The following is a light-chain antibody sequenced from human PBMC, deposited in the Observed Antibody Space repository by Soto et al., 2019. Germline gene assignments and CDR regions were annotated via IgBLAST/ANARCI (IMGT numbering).Light chain of an antibody. J-gene: IGKJ4*01. V-gene: IGKV1-39*01. Sequence: DIQMTQSPSSLSASVGDRVTITCRASQSISRHLNWYEQKPGKAPKLLIYAASSLQSGVPSRFSGSGSGTDFTLTISSLEPEDFATYYCQQSSRTPRTFGGGTKVDIK. CDR3: QQSSRTPRT. CDR1: QSISRH. CDR2: AAS.